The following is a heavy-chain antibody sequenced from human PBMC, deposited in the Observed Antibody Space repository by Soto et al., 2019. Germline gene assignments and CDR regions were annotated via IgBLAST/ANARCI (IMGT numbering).Heavy chain of an antibody. CDR3: ARVVHWYSTLTSGYRTPYSDY. CDR2: IYYSGST. D-gene: IGHD2-21*02. CDR1: GGSISSYY. V-gene: IGHV4-59*01. J-gene: IGHJ4*01. Sequence: PSETLSLTCTVSGGSISSYYWSWIRQPPGKGLEWIGYIYYSGSTNYNPSLKSRVTISVDTSKNQFSLKLSSVTAAATAVYYCARVVHWYSTLTSGYRTPYSDYWGQGTPVTVSS.